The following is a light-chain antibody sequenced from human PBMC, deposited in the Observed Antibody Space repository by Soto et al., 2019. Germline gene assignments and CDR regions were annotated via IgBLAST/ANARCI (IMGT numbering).Light chain of an antibody. CDR1: QDISNY. V-gene: IGKV1-5*03. CDR3: QHYNSYSDA. J-gene: IGKJ1*01. Sequence: DIQMTQSPSSLSASVGDRVTITCQASQDISNYLNWYQHKPGKAPKLLIYKASTLKSGVPSRFSGSGSGTEITPTISSLQHDDFATYYCQHYNSYSDAYGQGTKVDI. CDR2: KAS.